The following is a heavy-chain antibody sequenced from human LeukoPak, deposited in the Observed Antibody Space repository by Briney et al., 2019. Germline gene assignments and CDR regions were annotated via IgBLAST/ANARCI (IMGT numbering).Heavy chain of an antibody. V-gene: IGHV1-18*01. J-gene: IGHJ4*02. D-gene: IGHD3-10*01. CDR3: AREGSALRDLNYFDF. CDR1: GYTFTNYG. CDR2: ISTYNGNT. Sequence: ASVKVSCKASGYTFTNYGISWVRQAPGQGLEWMAWISTYNGNTNYAQKLQDRVTMTIDTSTSTAYVELRSLRSDDTAVYYCAREGSALRDLNYFDFWGQGTLVSVSS.